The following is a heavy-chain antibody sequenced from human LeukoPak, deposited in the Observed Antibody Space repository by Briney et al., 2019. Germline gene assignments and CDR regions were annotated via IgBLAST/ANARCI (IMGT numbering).Heavy chain of an antibody. V-gene: IGHV3-30-3*01. D-gene: IGHD4-17*01. CDR3: ATDPYGDYAYFQH. CDR2: ISYDGSNK. J-gene: IGHJ1*01. CDR1: GFTFSSYA. Sequence: GRSLSLSCAASGFTFSSYAMHRVRQAPGKGLEWVAVISYDGSNKYYADSVKGRFTISRDNSKNTLYLQMNSLRAEDTAVYYCATDPYGDYAYFQHWGQGTLVTVSS.